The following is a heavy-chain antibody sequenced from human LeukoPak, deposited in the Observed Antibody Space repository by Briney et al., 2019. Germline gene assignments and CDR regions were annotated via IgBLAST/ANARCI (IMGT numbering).Heavy chain of an antibody. J-gene: IGHJ4*02. CDR2: IYTSGGT. V-gene: IGHV4-4*09. Sequence: SETLSLTCTVSGDSISSYYWSWIRQPPGKGLEWIGYIYTSGGTNYIPSLKGRVTISIDTSKNQFSLKLSSVTAADSAVYYCARLTRLSTSPDRYYLDYWARAPWSPSPQ. D-gene: IGHD6-6*01. CDR3: ARLTRLSTSPDRYYLDY. CDR1: GDSISSYY.